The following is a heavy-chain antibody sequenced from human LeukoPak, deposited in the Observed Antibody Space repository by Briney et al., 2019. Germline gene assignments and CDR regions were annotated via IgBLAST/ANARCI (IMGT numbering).Heavy chain of an antibody. Sequence: GASVKVSCKASGYTFTSYDINWMRQATGQGLEWMGWMNPNSGNTGYAQKFQGRVTITRNTSISTAYMELSSLRSEDTAVYYCARVPPRIAAQLTYYFDYWGQGTLVTVSS. CDR3: ARVPPRIAAQLTYYFDY. J-gene: IGHJ4*02. V-gene: IGHV1-8*03. CDR1: GYTFTSYD. D-gene: IGHD6-13*01. CDR2: MNPNSGNT.